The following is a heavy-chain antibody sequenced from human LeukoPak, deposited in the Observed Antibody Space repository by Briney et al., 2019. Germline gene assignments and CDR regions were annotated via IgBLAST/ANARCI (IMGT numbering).Heavy chain of an antibody. V-gene: IGHV4-39*01. CDR1: GGSISSSSYY. J-gene: IGHJ4*02. CDR2: IYYSGST. D-gene: IGHD5-18*01. Sequence: PSETLSLTCTVSGGSISSSSYYWGWIRQPPGKGLEWIGSIYYSGSTYYNPSLKSRVTISVDTSKNQFSLKLSSVTAADTAVYYCARLPTPRGYSYGPSPHFDYWGQGTLVTVSS. CDR3: ARLPTPRGYSYGPSPHFDY.